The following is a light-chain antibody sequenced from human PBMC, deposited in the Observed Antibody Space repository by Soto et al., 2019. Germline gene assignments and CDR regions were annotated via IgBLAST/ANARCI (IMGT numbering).Light chain of an antibody. Sequence: EIVKTQSPATLSVSPWRRSTHCFYSSQSISDTLAGYQQKPGQAPRLLIYSASRRATGFPARFSGSGFGTDFTLTISSLQSEDFAVYYCQQYDNWPWTFGQGTKVDIK. CDR3: QQYDNWPWT. CDR2: SAS. J-gene: IGKJ1*01. V-gene: IGKV3-15*01. CDR1: QSISDT.